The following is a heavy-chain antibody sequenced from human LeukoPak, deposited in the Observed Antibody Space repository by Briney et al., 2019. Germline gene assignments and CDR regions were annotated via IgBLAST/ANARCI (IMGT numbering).Heavy chain of an antibody. CDR2: IYYSGST. CDR3: ARVSPQGAYYYDSSGYHRAPSYYMDV. J-gene: IGHJ6*03. D-gene: IGHD3-22*01. V-gene: IGHV4-39*01. Sequence: SETLSLACTVSGGSISSSSYYWGWIRQPPGKGLEWIGSIYYSGSTYYNPSLKSRVTISVDTSKNQFSLKLSSVTAADTAVYSCARVSPQGAYYYDSSGYHRAPSYYMDVWGKGTTVTVSS. CDR1: GGSISSSSYY.